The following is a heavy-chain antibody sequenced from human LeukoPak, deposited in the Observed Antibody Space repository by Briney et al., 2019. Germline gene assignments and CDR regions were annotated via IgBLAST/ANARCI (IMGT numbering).Heavy chain of an antibody. CDR3: ALLAVASDFDY. Sequence: GGSLRLSCAASGFMFSSFEMYWVRQAPGKGLEWVSYISSGASTMYYADSVRGRFTISRDNARNSLFLQMNSLRAEDTAVYYCALLAVASDFDYWGQGTLVTVSS. CDR2: ISSGASTM. CDR1: GFMFSSFE. J-gene: IGHJ4*02. V-gene: IGHV3-48*03. D-gene: IGHD6-19*01.